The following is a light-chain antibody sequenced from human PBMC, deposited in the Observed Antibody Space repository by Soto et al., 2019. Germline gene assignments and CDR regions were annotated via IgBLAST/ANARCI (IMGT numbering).Light chain of an antibody. CDR2: AAS. J-gene: IGKJ1*01. CDR3: QQSYSTLTWT. CDR1: QSISSY. Sequence: DIPMTPSPSSPSASLGEKVTITCPASQSISSYLNWYQQKPGKAPKLLIYAASSLQSGVPSRFSGSGSGTDFTLTISSLQPEDFATYYCQQSYSTLTWTFGQGTKV. V-gene: IGKV1-39*01.